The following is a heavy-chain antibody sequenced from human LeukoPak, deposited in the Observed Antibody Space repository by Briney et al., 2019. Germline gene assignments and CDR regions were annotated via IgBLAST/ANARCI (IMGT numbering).Heavy chain of an antibody. Sequence: SVKVSCKASGGPFSSYAISWVRQAPGQGLEWMGGIIPIFGTANYAQKFQERVTITRDMSTSTAYMELSSLRSEDTAVYYCARGATTTRFGRFDPWGQGTLVIVSS. CDR1: GGPFSSYA. D-gene: IGHD4-17*01. V-gene: IGHV1-69*05. CDR2: IIPIFGTA. CDR3: ARGATTTRFGRFDP. J-gene: IGHJ5*02.